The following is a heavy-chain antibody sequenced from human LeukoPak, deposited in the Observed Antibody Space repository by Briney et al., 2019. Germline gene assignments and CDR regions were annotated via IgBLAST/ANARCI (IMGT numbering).Heavy chain of an antibody. J-gene: IGHJ4*02. V-gene: IGHV3-30*02. CDR1: GFTFSSYG. Sequence: GGSLRLSCAASGFTFSSYGMHWVRQAPGKGLEWVAFIRYDGSNKYYADSVKGRFTISRDNSKNTLYLQMNSLRAEDTAVYYCAKFQGSSWYFDYWGQGTLVTVSS. CDR3: AKFQGSSWYFDY. CDR2: IRYDGSNK. D-gene: IGHD6-13*01.